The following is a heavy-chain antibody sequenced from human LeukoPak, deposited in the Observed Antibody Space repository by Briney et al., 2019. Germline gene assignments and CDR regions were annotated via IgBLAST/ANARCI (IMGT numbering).Heavy chain of an antibody. V-gene: IGHV3-48*02. Sequence: GGSLRLSCATSGFTFTDYPMNWVCQGPGKGLEWVSNIRTSAEGANYAYYADSVKARVTISRDDAKNTLYLQMNSLRDDDTAVYYCARDQRYAFDYWGQGTLVTVSS. CDR2: IRTSAEGA. J-gene: IGHJ4*02. CDR1: GFTFTDYP. CDR3: ARDQRYAFDY. D-gene: IGHD3-9*01.